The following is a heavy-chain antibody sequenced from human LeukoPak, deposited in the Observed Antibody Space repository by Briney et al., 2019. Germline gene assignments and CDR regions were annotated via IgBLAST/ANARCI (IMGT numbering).Heavy chain of an antibody. CDR3: AKSSGNNPLDY. V-gene: IGHV5-10-1*01. Sequence: PGGSLRLSCTGSGYSFTNYWINWVRQMPGKGLEWMGRIDPSDSYTNYSPSFQGHVTISTDKSINTAYVQWSSLKASDTAMYYCAKSSGNNPLDYWGQGSLVTVSS. J-gene: IGHJ4*02. CDR2: IDPSDSYT. CDR1: GYSFTNYW. D-gene: IGHD1-14*01.